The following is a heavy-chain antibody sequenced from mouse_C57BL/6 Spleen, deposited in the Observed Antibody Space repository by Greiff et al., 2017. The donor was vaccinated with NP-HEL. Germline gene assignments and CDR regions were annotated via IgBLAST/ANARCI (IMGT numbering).Heavy chain of an antibody. CDR1: GFTFSDYG. CDR3: ARGTVVATEAMDY. Sequence: DVMLVESGGGLVKPGGSLKLSCAASGFTFSDYGMHWVRQAPEKGLEWVAYISSGSSTIYYADTVKGRFTISRDNAKNTLFLQMTSLRSEDTAMYYCARGTVVATEAMDYWGQGTSVTVSS. V-gene: IGHV5-17*01. D-gene: IGHD1-1*01. J-gene: IGHJ4*01. CDR2: ISSGSSTI.